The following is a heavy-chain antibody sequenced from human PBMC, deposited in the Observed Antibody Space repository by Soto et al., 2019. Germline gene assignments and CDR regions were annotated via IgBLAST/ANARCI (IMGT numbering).Heavy chain of an antibody. CDR3: ATRIAAAVKTGYYYGMDV. J-gene: IGHJ6*02. Sequence: KPSETLSLTCTVSGGSISSSSYYWGWIRQPPGKGLEWIGSIYYSGSTYYNPSLKSRVTISVDTSKNQFSLKLSSVTAADTAAYYCATRIAAAVKTGYYYGMDVWGQGTTVTVSS. D-gene: IGHD6-13*01. V-gene: IGHV4-39*01. CDR1: GGSISSSSYY. CDR2: IYYSGST.